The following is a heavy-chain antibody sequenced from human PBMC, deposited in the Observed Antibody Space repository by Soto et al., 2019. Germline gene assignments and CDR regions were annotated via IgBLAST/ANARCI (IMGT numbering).Heavy chain of an antibody. CDR2: ISYDGSNK. J-gene: IGHJ6*02. CDR3: AKSLRPYSIGWFVGEHGMEV. CDR1: GFTFSSYV. D-gene: IGHD6-19*01. Sequence: QVQLVESGGGVVQPGRSLRLSCAASGFTFSSYVMHWVRQAPGKGLEWVAVISYDGSNKYYADSVKGRFTISRDYSKSTLYLQMNSLRAEDTAVYYCAKSLRPYSIGWFVGEHGMEVWGQGNTVTVSS. V-gene: IGHV3-30*18.